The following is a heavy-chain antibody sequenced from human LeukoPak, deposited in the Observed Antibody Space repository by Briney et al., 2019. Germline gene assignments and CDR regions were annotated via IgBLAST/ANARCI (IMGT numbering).Heavy chain of an antibody. J-gene: IGHJ4*02. D-gene: IGHD2-15*01. V-gene: IGHV1-69*02. CDR3: ARAYRGGTFDY. CDR1: GGTFSSYT. CDR2: IIPILGIA. Sequence: SVTVSCKASGGTFSSYTISWVRQAPGQGLEWMGRIIPILGIANYAQKFQGRVTITADKSTSTAYMELSSLRSEDTAVYYCARAYRGGTFDYWGQGTLVTVSS.